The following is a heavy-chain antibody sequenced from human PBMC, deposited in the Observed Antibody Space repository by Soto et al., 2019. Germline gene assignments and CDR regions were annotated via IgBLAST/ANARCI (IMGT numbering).Heavy chain of an antibody. Sequence: QVQLVQSGAGVKKPGSSVKVSCKASGGTFSSYAISWVRQAPGQALEWMGGIIPISETTNYAQKFQGRVTITADESKSTAYMELSSLRSEDTAVYYCARSQGSSTSLEIYYYYYYGMDVWGQGTTVTVSS. D-gene: IGHD2-2*01. V-gene: IGHV1-69*01. CDR1: GGTFSSYA. J-gene: IGHJ6*02. CDR3: ARSQGSSTSLEIYYYYYYGMDV. CDR2: IIPISETT.